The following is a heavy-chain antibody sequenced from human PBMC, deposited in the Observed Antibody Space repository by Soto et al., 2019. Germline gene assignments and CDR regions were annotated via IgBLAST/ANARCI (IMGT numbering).Heavy chain of an antibody. CDR3: ANWGSGSYHDY. CDR1: GFTFSSYG. D-gene: IGHD3-10*01. V-gene: IGHV3-30*18. J-gene: IGHJ4*02. CDR2: ISYDGSNK. Sequence: GGSLRLSCAASGFTFSSYGMYWVRQAPGKGLEWVAVISYDGSNKYYADSVKGRFTISRDNSKNTLYLQMNSLRAEDTAVYYCANWGSGSYHDYWGQGTLVTVSS.